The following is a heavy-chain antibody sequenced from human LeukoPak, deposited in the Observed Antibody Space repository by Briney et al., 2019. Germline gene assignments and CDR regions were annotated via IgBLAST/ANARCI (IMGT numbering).Heavy chain of an antibody. Sequence: SGGSLRLSCAASGFTFSSYGMHWVRQAPGKGLEWVAFIRYDGSNKYYADSVKGRFTISRDNSKNSLYLEMNSLRAEDTAVYYCAGQYGSGNYYNVAPRFDPWGQGTLVTVSS. CDR1: GFTFSSYG. CDR3: AGQYGSGNYYNVAPRFDP. CDR2: IRYDGSNK. V-gene: IGHV3-30*02. J-gene: IGHJ5*02. D-gene: IGHD3-10*01.